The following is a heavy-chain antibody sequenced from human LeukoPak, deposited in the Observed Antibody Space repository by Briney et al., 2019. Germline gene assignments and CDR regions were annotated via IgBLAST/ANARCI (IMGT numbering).Heavy chain of an antibody. CDR1: GGSISSSSYY. CDR3: ARHSVEMATVRVRWLDP. Sequence: SETLSLTCTVSGGSISSSSYYWSWIRQPPGKGLEWIGSIYYTGSTYYNPSLESRVTISVDTSKNQFSLKLSSVTAADTAVYYCARHSVEMATVRVRWLDPWGQGTLVTVSS. D-gene: IGHD5-24*01. V-gene: IGHV4-39*01. CDR2: IYYTGST. J-gene: IGHJ5*02.